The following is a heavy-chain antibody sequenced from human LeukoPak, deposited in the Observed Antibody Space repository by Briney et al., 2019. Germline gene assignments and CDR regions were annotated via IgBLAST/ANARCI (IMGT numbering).Heavy chain of an antibody. CDR3: ARADYGGNSGYYFDY. CDR1: GGSISSYY. Sequence: PSETLSLTCTVSGGSISSYYWSWIRQPPGKGLEWIGYIYYSGSTNYNPSLKSRVTISVDTSKNQFSLKLSSVTAADTAVYYCARADYGGNSGYYFDYWGQGTLVTVSS. J-gene: IGHJ4*02. D-gene: IGHD4-23*01. V-gene: IGHV4-59*08. CDR2: IYYSGST.